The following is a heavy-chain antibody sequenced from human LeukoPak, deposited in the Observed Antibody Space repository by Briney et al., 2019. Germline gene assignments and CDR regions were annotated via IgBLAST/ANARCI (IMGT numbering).Heavy chain of an antibody. CDR2: IYYSGST. V-gene: IGHV4-59*01. D-gene: IGHD3-10*01. CDR3: ARAYNYGSGSYSAFAY. Sequence: PSETLSLTCTVSGGSISSYLWSWIRQAPGKGLEWIGYIYYSGSTNYNYNPSLKSRVTLSVDTSKNQFSLKLSSVTAADTAVYYCARAYNYGSGSYSAFAYWGQGTLVTVSS. J-gene: IGHJ4*02. CDR1: GGSISSYL.